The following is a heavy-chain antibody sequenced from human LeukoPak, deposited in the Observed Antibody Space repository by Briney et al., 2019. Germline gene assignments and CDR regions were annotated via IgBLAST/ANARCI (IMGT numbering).Heavy chain of an antibody. Sequence: GGSLRLSCAASGFTFSSYGMHWVRQAPGKGLEWVSYISSSSSTIDYADSVKGRFSISRDNAKNSLYLQMKSLRDEDTAVYYCAREDGGKADIWGQGTMVTVSS. V-gene: IGHV3-48*02. CDR2: ISSSSSTI. CDR1: GFTFSSYG. CDR3: AREDGGKADI. J-gene: IGHJ3*02.